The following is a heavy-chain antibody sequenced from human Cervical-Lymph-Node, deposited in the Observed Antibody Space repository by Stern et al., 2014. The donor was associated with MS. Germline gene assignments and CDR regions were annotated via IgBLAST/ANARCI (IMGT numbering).Heavy chain of an antibody. CDR2: VSYDGTQR. D-gene: IGHD3-10*01. V-gene: IGHV3-30-3*01. Sequence: VQLEESGGGVVQPGRSLSLSCVASGFTFSTYAMHWVRQAPGKGLAWVAFVSYDGTQRNSTDSVKARFTISRDNSKNTLYLHMNSLRDEDTAVYFCARGGRGVGLEYWGQGALVTVSS. CDR1: GFTFSTYA. CDR3: ARGGRGVGLEY. J-gene: IGHJ4*02.